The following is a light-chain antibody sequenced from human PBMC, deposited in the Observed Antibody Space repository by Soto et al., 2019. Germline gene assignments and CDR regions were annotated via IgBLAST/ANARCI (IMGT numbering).Light chain of an antibody. J-gene: IGKJ1*01. CDR1: QSVSSN. CDR2: GAS. Sequence: EIVMTQSPATLSVSPGESATLSCRASQSVSSNLAWYQQKPGQAPRFLIYGASNRATGIPARLSGSGSGTEFTLTISRLQSEDLAVYYGQQYNNWPLTFGQGTKVDIK. CDR3: QQYNNWPLT. V-gene: IGKV3-15*01.